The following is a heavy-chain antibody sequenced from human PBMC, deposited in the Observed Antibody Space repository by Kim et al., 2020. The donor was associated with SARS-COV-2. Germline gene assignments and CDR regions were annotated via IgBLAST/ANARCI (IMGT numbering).Heavy chain of an antibody. V-gene: IGHV3-66*01. Sequence: GGSLRLSCAASGFTVSNSYMNWVRQAPGAGLEWVSALYSGDSTYFADSVTGRFTIYIYNSKNTLSLPMNSLIAEDTAVYYFARGRFGYLFDPWGQGTLVT. CDR2: LYSGDST. J-gene: IGHJ5*02. CDR3: ARGRFGYLFDP. CDR1: GFTVSNSY. D-gene: IGHD5-18*01.